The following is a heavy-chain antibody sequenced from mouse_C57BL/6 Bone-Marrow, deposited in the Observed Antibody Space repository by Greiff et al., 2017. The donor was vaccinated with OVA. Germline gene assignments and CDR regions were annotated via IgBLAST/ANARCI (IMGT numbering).Heavy chain of an antibody. J-gene: IGHJ2*01. CDR2: IRNKANGYTT. D-gene: IGHD3-2*02. Sequence: EVHLVESGGGLVQPGGSLSLSCAASGFTFTDYYMSWVRQPPGKALEWLGFIRNKANGYTTEYSASVKGRFTISRDNSQSILYLQMNALRAEDSATYYCARLRLGYFDYWGQGTTLTVSS. CDR1: GFTFTDYY. V-gene: IGHV7-3*01. CDR3: ARLRLGYFDY.